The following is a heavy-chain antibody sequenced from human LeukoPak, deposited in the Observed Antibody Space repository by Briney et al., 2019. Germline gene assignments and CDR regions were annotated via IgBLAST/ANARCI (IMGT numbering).Heavy chain of an antibody. D-gene: IGHD5-18*01. CDR2: INPNTGGT. J-gene: IGHJ6*02. Sequence: ASVKVSCKASGYTFTGYYMHWVRQAPGQGLEWMGWINPNTGGTDYAQKFQGRVTMTRDTSTSTVYMELSSLRSEDTAVYYCARDVVDTAMGHYYGMDVWGQGTTVTVSS. CDR1: GYTFTGYY. CDR3: ARDVVDTAMGHYYGMDV. V-gene: IGHV1-2*02.